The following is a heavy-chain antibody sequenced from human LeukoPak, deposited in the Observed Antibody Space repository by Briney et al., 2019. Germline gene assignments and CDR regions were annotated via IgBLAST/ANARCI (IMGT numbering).Heavy chain of an antibody. CDR1: GFTFSSYN. Sequence: PGGSLRLSCAASGFTFSSYNMNWVRQTPGQGLEWVSSITSGSSHIYYADSVKGRFTISRDNSKNSLYLQMNSLRAEDTAVYYCAELGITMIGGVWGKGTTVTISS. D-gene: IGHD3-10*02. J-gene: IGHJ6*04. CDR3: AELGITMIGGV. CDR2: ITSGSSHI. V-gene: IGHV3-21*01.